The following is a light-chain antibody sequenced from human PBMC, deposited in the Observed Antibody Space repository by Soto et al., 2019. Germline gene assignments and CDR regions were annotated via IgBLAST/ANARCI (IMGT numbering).Light chain of an antibody. CDR2: GTS. V-gene: IGKV3-15*01. Sequence: ELVLTQSPATLSLSPGETATLSCRASQSVSTNLAWYQQKPGQSPRLLIYGTSTRATGVPARFSGGGSGTEFTLTINSLQSEDFAVYFCHQYNFWPTFGQGTKVDIK. J-gene: IGKJ1*01. CDR3: HQYNFWPT. CDR1: QSVSTN.